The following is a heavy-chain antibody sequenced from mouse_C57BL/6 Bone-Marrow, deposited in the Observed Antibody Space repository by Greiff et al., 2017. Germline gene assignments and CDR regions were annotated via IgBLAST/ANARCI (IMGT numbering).Heavy chain of an antibody. J-gene: IGHJ4*01. V-gene: IGHV1-9*01. Sequence: VQGVESGAELMKPGASVKLSCKATGYTFPGYWIEWVKQRPGHGLAWIGEILPGSGSTNYNEQFKGKATFTAATSSNTAYMQLSSLTTENSAIYYCARSPFYYAMDYWGQGTSVTVSS. CDR1: GYTFPGYW. CDR3: ARSPFYYAMDY. CDR2: ILPGSGST.